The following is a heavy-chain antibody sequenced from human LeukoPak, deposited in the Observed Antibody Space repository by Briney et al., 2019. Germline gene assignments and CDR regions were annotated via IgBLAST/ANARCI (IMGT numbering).Heavy chain of an antibody. V-gene: IGHV4-30-4*08. Sequence: SETLSLTCTVSGGSISSGDYYWSWIRQPPGKGLEWIGYIYYSGSTYYNPSLKSRVTISEDTSKNQFSLKLSSVTAADTAVYYCARELSVVVPAATFDYFDYWGQGTQVTVSS. CDR1: GGSISSGDYY. CDR2: IYYSGST. CDR3: ARELSVVVPAATFDYFDY. J-gene: IGHJ4*02. D-gene: IGHD2-2*01.